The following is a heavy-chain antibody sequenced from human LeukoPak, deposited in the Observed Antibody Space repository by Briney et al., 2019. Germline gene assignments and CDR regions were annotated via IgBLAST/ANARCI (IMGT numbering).Heavy chain of an antibody. D-gene: IGHD4-17*01. V-gene: IGHV3-74*01. Sequence: GGSLRLSCAASGFTFSTYWMYWVRQAPGKGLVWVSRINSDGSSTDYADFVKGRFTISRDNAKSTVYLQMNSLRAEDTAVYYCARASTTVSNLLDYWGQGTLVTVSS. CDR1: GFTFSTYW. CDR2: INSDGSST. CDR3: ARASTTVSNLLDY. J-gene: IGHJ4*02.